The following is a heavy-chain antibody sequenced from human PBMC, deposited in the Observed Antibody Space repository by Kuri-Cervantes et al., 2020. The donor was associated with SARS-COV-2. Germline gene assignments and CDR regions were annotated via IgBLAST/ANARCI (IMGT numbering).Heavy chain of an antibody. CDR1: GFTFSDYY. Sequence: LSLTCAASGFTFSDYYMSWIRQAPGKGLEWVSYISSSSSTIYYADSVKGRFTISRDNAKNSLYLQMNSLRAEDTAVYYCARGWVVVIPNYFDYWGQGTLVTVSS. V-gene: IGHV3-11*04. D-gene: IGHD3-22*01. CDR3: ARGWVVVIPNYFDY. J-gene: IGHJ4*02. CDR2: ISSSSSTI.